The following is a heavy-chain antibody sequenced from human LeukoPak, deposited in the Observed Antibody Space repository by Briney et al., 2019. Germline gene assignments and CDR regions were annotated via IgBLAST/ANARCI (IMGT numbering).Heavy chain of an antibody. CDR1: GGSFSGYY. D-gene: IGHD5-18*01. Sequence: SETLSLTCAVYGGSFSGYYWSWIRQPPGKGLEWIGEINHSGSTNYNPSLKSRVTTSVDTSKNQFSLKLSSVTAADTAVYYCARDGYSYGYVDYWGQGTLVTVSS. V-gene: IGHV4-34*01. CDR3: ARDGYSYGYVDY. J-gene: IGHJ4*02. CDR2: INHSGST.